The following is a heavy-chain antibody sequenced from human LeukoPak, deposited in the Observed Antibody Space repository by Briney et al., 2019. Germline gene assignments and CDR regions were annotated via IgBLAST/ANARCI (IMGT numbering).Heavy chain of an antibody. CDR3: ARGKTYYYDSSGYWASGDFDY. V-gene: IGHV4-34*01. Sequence: PSETLSLTCAVYGGSFSGYYWSWIRQPPGKGLEWIGEINHSGSTNYNPSLKSRVTISVDTSKNQFSLKLSSVTAADTAVYYCARGKTYYYDSSGYWASGDFDYWGQGTPVTVSS. CDR1: GGSFSGYY. J-gene: IGHJ4*02. D-gene: IGHD3-22*01. CDR2: INHSGST.